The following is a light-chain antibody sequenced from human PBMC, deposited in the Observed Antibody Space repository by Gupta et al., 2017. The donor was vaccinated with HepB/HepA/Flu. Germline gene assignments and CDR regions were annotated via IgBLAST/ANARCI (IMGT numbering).Light chain of an antibody. J-gene: IGLJ3*02. CDR3: AACDSSLSGWV. Sequence: QSVLTQPPSASGAPGQRVTISCSGSRSNSGSETVHWYQQFPGTAPKLLTHSDVQRPSGVPGRFSGSTSGTSASLSISGLQSEEEADYYCAACDSSLSGWVFGGGTKLTVL. CDR1: RSNSGSET. CDR2: SDV. V-gene: IGLV1-44*01.